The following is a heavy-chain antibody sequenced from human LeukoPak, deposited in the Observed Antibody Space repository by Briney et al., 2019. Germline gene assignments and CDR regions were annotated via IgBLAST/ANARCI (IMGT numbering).Heavy chain of an antibody. CDR2: IYYSGST. D-gene: IGHD3-22*01. V-gene: IGHV4-59*12. CDR1: GGSISSYY. CDR3: ARGRNYYDSSGYYYAVQH. J-gene: IGHJ1*01. Sequence: SETLSLTCTVSGGSISSYYWSWIRQPPGKGLEWIGYIYYSGSTNYNPSLKSRVTISVDTSKNQFSLKLSSVTAADTAVYYCARGRNYYDSSGYYYAVQHWGQGTLVTVSS.